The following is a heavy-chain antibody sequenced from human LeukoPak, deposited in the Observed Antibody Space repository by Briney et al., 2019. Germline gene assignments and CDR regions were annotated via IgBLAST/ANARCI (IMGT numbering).Heavy chain of an antibody. D-gene: IGHD3-3*01. CDR3: AKDKDDFWSGYFDY. CDR1: GFTFDDYA. CDR2: ISWNSGSI. V-gene: IGHV3-9*01. Sequence: GRSLRLSCAASGFTFDDYAMHWVRQAPGKGLEWVSGISWNSGSIGYADSVKGRFTISRDNAKNSLYLQINSLRAEDTALYYCAKDKDDFWSGYFDYWGQGTLVTVSS. J-gene: IGHJ4*02.